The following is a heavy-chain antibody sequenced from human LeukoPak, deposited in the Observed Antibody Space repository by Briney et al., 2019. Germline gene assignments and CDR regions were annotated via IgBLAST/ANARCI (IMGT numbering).Heavy chain of an antibody. CDR3: ARGGVATILGIDY. CDR2: INPNSGGT. J-gene: IGHJ4*02. Sequence: ASVKVSCKASGYTFTGYYMHWARQAPGQGLEWMGWINPNSGGTNYAQKFQGRVTMTRDTSISTAYMELSRLRSDDTAVYYCARGGVATILGIDYWGQGTLVTVSS. D-gene: IGHD5-12*01. V-gene: IGHV1-2*02. CDR1: GYTFTGYY.